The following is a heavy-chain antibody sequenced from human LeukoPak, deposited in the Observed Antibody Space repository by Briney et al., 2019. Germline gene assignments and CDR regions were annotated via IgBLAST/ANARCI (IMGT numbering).Heavy chain of an antibody. Sequence: ASVKVSCKASGYSFISYGVSWVRQAPAQGLEWMGWISTYTGITHYAEKFQGRVTMTAATSTTTAYMELKSLTYDDTAIYYCARDSDYGGTGYGDWLDPWGQGALVIVSS. V-gene: IGHV1-18*01. CDR1: GYSFISYG. J-gene: IGHJ5*02. CDR2: ISTYTGIT. D-gene: IGHD4-23*01. CDR3: ARDSDYGGTGYGDWLDP.